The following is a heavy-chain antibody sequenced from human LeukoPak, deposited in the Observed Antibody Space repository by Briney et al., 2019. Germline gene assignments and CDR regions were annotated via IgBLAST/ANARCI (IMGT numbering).Heavy chain of an antibody. Sequence: GRSLRLSCAASGFTFSSYGMHWVRQAPGKGLEWVAVIWYDGSNKYYADSVKGRFTISRDNSKNTLYLQMNSLRAEDTAVYYCARGLGYCGGDCYYYYGMDVWGQGTTVTVSS. J-gene: IGHJ6*02. V-gene: IGHV3-33*01. CDR3: ARGLGYCGGDCYYYYGMDV. CDR1: GFTFSSYG. D-gene: IGHD2-21*02. CDR2: IWYDGSNK.